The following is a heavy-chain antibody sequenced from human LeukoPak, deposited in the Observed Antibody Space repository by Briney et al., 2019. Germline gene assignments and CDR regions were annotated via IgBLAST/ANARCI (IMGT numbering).Heavy chain of an antibody. V-gene: IGHV3-48*02. D-gene: IGHD4-23*01. Sequence: GGALRLSCAASGFTFSRYSMNWVRPAPRKGLEWVSYISSSNNTIDYADSVKGRFSVSRDNAKNSLYLQMKSLRDEDTAVYYCAREDGGKADIWGQGTMVTVSS. J-gene: IGHJ3*02. CDR1: GFTFSRYS. CDR2: ISSSNNTI. CDR3: AREDGGKADI.